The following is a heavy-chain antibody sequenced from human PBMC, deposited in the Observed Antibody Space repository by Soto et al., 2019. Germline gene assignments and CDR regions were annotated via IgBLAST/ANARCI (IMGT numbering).Heavy chain of an antibody. CDR1: GGSITTAGYS. CDR2: VYHTGNA. CDR3: ASRPFYYYGLDV. V-gene: IGHV4-30-2*01. Sequence: PSETLSLTCTVSGGSITTAGYSWSWIRQPPGKALEWIGYVYHTGNAYPKRSLKSRVTISLDRSKNQFSLKMTSVTAADTALYYCASRPFYYYGLDVWGQGTTVTVSS. J-gene: IGHJ6*02.